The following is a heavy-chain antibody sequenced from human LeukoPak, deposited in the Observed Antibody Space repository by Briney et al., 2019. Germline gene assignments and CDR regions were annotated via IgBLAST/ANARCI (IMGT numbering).Heavy chain of an antibody. CDR3: ARVLRVRCSSTSCYNVGAFDI. V-gene: IGHV4-4*07. J-gene: IGHJ3*02. CDR2: IYTSGST. Sequence: SETLSLTCTVSGGSIRSYYWSWIRQPAGKGLEWIGRIYTSGSTNYNPSLKSRVTMSVDTSKNQFSLKLSSVTAADTAVYYCARVLRVRCSSTSCYNVGAFDIWGQGTMVTVSS. D-gene: IGHD2-2*02. CDR1: GGSIRSYY.